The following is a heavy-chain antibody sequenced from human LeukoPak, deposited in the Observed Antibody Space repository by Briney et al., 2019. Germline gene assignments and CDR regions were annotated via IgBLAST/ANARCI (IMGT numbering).Heavy chain of an antibody. CDR2: INHSGST. D-gene: IGHD2-2*01. CDR3: ARVTYQYGMDV. J-gene: IGHJ6*02. Sequence: SETLSLTCAVYGGSFSGYYWSWIRQPPGKGLEWIGEINHSGSTNYNPSLKSRVTISVDTSKNQCSLKLSSVTAADTAVYYCARVTYQYGMDVWGQGTTVTVSS. CDR1: GGSFSGYY. V-gene: IGHV4-34*01.